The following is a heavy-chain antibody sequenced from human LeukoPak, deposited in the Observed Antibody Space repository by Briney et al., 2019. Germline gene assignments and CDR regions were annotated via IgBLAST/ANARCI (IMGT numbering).Heavy chain of an antibody. V-gene: IGHV1-2*02. D-gene: IGHD1-1*01. Sequence: ASVKVSCKTSGYTFTGYYMHWVRQAPGQGLEWMGWINPNSGGTDYAQKFQGRVTVTRDTSISTAYMELSRLTSDDTAVYYCARYNDGAFHFDYWGQGTLVTVSS. CDR2: INPNSGGT. J-gene: IGHJ4*02. CDR1: GYTFTGYY. CDR3: ARYNDGAFHFDY.